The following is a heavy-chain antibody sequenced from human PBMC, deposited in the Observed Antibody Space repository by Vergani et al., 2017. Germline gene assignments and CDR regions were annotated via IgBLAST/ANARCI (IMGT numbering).Heavy chain of an antibody. CDR2: ISSSSSYI. V-gene: IGHV3-21*01. CDR1: GFTFSSYS. CDR3: ARGGKYSSSSRGNWFDP. J-gene: IGHJ5*02. D-gene: IGHD6-6*01. Sequence: EVQLVESGGGLVKPGGSLRLSCAASGFTFSSYSMNWVRQAPGKGLEWVSSISSSSSYIYYADSVKGRFTISRANAKNSLYLQMNSLRAEDTAVYYCARGGKYSSSSRGNWFDPWGQGTLVTVSS.